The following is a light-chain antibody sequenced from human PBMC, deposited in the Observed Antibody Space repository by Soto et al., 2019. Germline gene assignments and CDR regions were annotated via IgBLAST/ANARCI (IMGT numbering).Light chain of an antibody. CDR2: EVT. CDR1: IGDIGSYYY. Sequence: QAVVTQPPSASGSLGQSVTISCTGTIGDIGSYYYVSWYQQHPGKAPKLIIYEVTNRPSGVSNRFSGSKSGNTASLTISGLQAEDEADYYCSSYTSINALYVFGTGTKLTVL. CDR3: SSYTSINALYV. V-gene: IGLV2-14*01. J-gene: IGLJ1*01.